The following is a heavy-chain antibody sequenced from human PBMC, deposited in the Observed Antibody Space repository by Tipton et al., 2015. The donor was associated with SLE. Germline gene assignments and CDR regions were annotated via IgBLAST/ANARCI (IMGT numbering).Heavy chain of an antibody. CDR3: ARDGDYGDYLDEPRPYYYGMDV. CDR2: LDDSGHI. Sequence: GLVKPSETLSLTCFVSGDSLSTSFWSWIRQPPGKGLEWVGSLDDSGHIYYSPSLRSRLTMSIDTPKGQFSLKLSSVTAADTAVYYCARDGDYGDYLDEPRPYYYGMDVWGQGTTVTVSS. V-gene: IGHV4-4*08. D-gene: IGHD4-17*01. J-gene: IGHJ6*02. CDR1: GDSLSTSF.